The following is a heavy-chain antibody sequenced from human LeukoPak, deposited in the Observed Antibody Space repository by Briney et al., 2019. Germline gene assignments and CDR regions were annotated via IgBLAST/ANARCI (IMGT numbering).Heavy chain of an antibody. CDR2: ISGSGGST. CDR3: AKCNRYYYDSSGYSAADY. D-gene: IGHD3-22*01. V-gene: IGHV3-23*01. CDR1: EFTFSYYW. J-gene: IGHJ4*02. Sequence: GGSLRLSCAASEFTFSYYWMSWVRQAPGKGLEWVSGISGSGGSTHYADSVKGRFTISRDNSKNTLYLQMNSLRAEDTAVYYCAKCNRYYYDSSGYSAADYWGQGTLVTVSS.